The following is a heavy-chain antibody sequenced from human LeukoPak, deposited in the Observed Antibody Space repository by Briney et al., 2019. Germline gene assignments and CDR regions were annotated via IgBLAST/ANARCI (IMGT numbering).Heavy chain of an antibody. D-gene: IGHD2-2*01. V-gene: IGHV4-30-2*01. CDR3: ASQMSGTSASY. J-gene: IGHJ4*02. CDR2: IYHSGST. Sequence: PSETLSLTCTVSGGSISSGGYYWSWIRQPPGKGLEWIGYIYHSGSTYYNPSLKSRVTISVDRSKNQFSLKLNSVTTTDTAVYYCASQMSGTSASYWGQGTLVTVSS. CDR1: GGSISSGGYY.